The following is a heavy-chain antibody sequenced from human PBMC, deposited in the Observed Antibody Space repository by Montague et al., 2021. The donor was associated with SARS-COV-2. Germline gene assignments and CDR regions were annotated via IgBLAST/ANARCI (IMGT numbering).Heavy chain of an antibody. CDR3: ARGRGGRPWYFDY. CDR1: GFTFSSYD. V-gene: IGHV3-13*01. J-gene: IGHJ4*02. Sequence: LRLSCAASGFTFSSYDMHWVRQAAGKGLEWVSAIGTAGDTYYPGSVKGRFTISRENAKNSLYLQMNSLRAGDTAVYYCARGRGGRPWYFDYWGQGTLVTVSS. D-gene: IGHD1-26*01. CDR2: IGTAGDT.